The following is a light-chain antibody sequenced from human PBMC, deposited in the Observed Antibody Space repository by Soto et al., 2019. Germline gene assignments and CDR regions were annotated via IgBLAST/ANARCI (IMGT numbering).Light chain of an antibody. Sequence: ELVLTQSPATLSLSQGEIATLACRASPSVSSYFAWYPQKPGQAPRLLIYDASNSATALPARFRGSGSGTDFTLTISSLEPEDFEVYDCQRQINFGPGTKVDIK. CDR2: DAS. J-gene: IGKJ3*01. V-gene: IGKV3-11*01. CDR3: QRQIN. CDR1: PSVSSY.